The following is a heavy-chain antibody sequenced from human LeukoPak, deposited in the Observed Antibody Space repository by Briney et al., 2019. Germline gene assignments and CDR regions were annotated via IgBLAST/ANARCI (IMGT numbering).Heavy chain of an antibody. J-gene: IGHJ4*02. CDR1: GFTVSSNY. V-gene: IGHV3-23*01. CDR2: ISGSGDST. D-gene: IGHD6-19*01. CDR3: AKGPQQWLVDY. Sequence: PGGSLRLSCAASGFTVSSNYMSWVRQAPGKGLEWVSAISGSGDSTNYADSVKGRFTISRDNSKNTMYLQMNSLRVEDTAVYYCAKGPQQWLVDYWGQGTPVTVSS.